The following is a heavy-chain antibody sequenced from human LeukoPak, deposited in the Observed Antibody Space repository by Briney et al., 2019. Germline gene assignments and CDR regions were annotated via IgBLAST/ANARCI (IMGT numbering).Heavy chain of an antibody. V-gene: IGHV1-2*06. CDR1: GYTFTAYY. CDR2: INPNSGGT. CDR3: ARDPNYHDTSGAIGCNY. J-gene: IGHJ4*02. Sequence: GASVKVSCKASGYTFTAYYMHWVRQAPGQGLEWMGRINPNSGGTNYALKFQGRVTMTRDTSISTAYMELTRLRSDDTAVYYCARDPNYHDTSGAIGCNYWGQGTPVTVSS. D-gene: IGHD3-22*01.